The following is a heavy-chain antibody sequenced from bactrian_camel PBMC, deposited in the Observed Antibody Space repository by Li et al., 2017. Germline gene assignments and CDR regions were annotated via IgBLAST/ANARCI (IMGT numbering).Heavy chain of an antibody. Sequence: VQLVESGGGSVQAGGSLRLSCAASGYTYNRSCMAWFRQAPGKEREGIARIYTGSGNTYYADSVKGRFTISQDNAKNTVFLQMNSLKPEDTAVYYCAAGWGPKRVPRVAAGLCPSPDASGPPPHYWSQGTQVTVS. J-gene: IGHJ4*01. D-gene: IGHD6*01. CDR2: IYTGSGNT. CDR1: GYTYNRSC. V-gene: IGHV3S1*01. CDR3: AAGWGPKRVPRVAAGLCPSPDASGPPPHY.